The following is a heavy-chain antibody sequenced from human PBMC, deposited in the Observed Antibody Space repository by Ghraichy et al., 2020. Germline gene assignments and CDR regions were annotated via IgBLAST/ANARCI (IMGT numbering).Heavy chain of an antibody. CDR1: GFTFSNNW. CDR3: AKIELASFDY. V-gene: IGHV3-7*01. D-gene: IGHD3-10*01. J-gene: IGHJ4*02. Sequence: GGSLRLSCAASGFTFSNNWMSWARQAPGKGLEWVANIKNDETEKYYLDSVKGRFTISRDNAKKTLYLQMNSLRVEDTAVYYCAKIELASFDYWGQGALVTVSS. CDR2: IKNDETEK.